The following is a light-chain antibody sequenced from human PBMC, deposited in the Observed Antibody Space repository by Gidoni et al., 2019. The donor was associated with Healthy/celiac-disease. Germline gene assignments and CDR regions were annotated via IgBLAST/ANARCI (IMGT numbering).Light chain of an antibody. J-gene: IGKJ2*01. CDR2: GAS. CDR3: QQYNNWPPEDT. CDR1: QSVSSN. Sequence: EIVMTPSPATLSVSPGERATLSCRASQSVSSNLAWYQQKPGQAPRLLIYGASTRATGIPARFSGSGSGTEFTLTISSLQSEDFAVYYCQQYNNWPPEDTFGQGTKLEIK. V-gene: IGKV3-15*01.